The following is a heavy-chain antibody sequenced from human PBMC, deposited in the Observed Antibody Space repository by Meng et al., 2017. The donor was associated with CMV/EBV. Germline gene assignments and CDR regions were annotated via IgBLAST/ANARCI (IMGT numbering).Heavy chain of an antibody. Sequence: GESLKISCTASGFTFGDYAMSWVRQAPGKGLEWVGFIRSKAYGGTTEYAASVKGRFTISRDDSKSIAYLQMNSLKTKDTAVYYCTRVIAAAGFDYWGQGTLVTVSS. D-gene: IGHD6-13*01. V-gene: IGHV3-49*04. CDR2: IRSKAYGGTT. CDR3: TRVIAAAGFDY. CDR1: GFTFGDYA. J-gene: IGHJ4*02.